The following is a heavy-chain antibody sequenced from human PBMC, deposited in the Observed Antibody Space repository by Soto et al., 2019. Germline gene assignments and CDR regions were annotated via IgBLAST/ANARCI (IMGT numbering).Heavy chain of an antibody. V-gene: IGHV3-23*01. J-gene: IGHJ4*02. D-gene: IGHD1-26*01. CDR3: AKDLSGSYYVYDY. CDR1: GFTFSSYA. Sequence: GGSLRLSCAASGFTFSSYAMSWVRQAPGKGLEWVSAISGSGGSTYYADSVKGRFTISRDNSKNTLYLQMNSLRAEDTAVDYCAKDLSGSYYVYDYWGQGTLVTVSS. CDR2: ISGSGGST.